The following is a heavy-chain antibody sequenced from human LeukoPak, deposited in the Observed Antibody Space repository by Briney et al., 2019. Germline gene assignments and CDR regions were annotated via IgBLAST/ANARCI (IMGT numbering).Heavy chain of an antibody. D-gene: IGHD2/OR15-2a*01. Sequence: GSLLLSCVTSGFIFSTYDMSWVRQAPGKGLEWVSGITANTRGSSTYYADSVKGRFTISRDSSKDTLYLQMNSLRAEDTAVYFCARGGYFSFDYWGQGTLVTVSS. CDR3: ARGGYFSFDY. J-gene: IGHJ4*02. CDR1: GFIFSTYD. V-gene: IGHV3-23*01. CDR2: ITANTRGSST.